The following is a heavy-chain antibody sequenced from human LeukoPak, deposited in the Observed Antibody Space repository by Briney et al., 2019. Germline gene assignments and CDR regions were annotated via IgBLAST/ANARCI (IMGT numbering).Heavy chain of an antibody. Sequence: GGSLRLSCAPSGFTFSSYSMNWVRQAPGKGREWVSSISSSSSYIYYADSVKGRFTISRDNAKDSLYLQMNSLRAEDTAVYYCARDRAIAVAGYYYYYGMDVWGQGTTVTVSS. J-gene: IGHJ6*02. CDR2: ISSSSSYI. V-gene: IGHV3-21*01. D-gene: IGHD6-19*01. CDR3: ARDRAIAVAGYYYYYGMDV. CDR1: GFTFSSYS.